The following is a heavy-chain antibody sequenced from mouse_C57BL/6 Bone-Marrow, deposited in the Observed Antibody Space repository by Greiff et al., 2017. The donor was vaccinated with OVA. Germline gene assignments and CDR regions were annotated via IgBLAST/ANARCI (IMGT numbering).Heavy chain of an antibody. CDR2: ISYSGST. D-gene: IGHD1-1*01. CDR1: GYSITSDY. J-gene: IGHJ4*01. Sequence: EVQRVESGPGLAKPSQTLSLTCSVTGYSITSDYWNWIRKFPGNKLEYMGYISYSGSTYYNPSLKSRISITRDTSQNQYYLQLNSVTTEDTAPYYCARGDYYGPYAMDYWGQGTSVTVSS. CDR3: ARGDYYGPYAMDY. V-gene: IGHV3-8*01.